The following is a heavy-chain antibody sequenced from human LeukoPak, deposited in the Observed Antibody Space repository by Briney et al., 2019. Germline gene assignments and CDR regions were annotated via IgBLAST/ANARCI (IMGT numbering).Heavy chain of an antibody. Sequence: GGSLRLSCAAFGFTFSSYSMNWVRQAPGKGLEWVSSISSSSSYIYYADSVKGRFTISRDNSKNTLYLQMNSLRAEDTAVYYCASSSGNYKAARPGLLLDYWGQGTLVTVSS. J-gene: IGHJ4*02. V-gene: IGHV3-21*01. CDR1: GFTFSSYS. CDR3: ASSSGNYKAARPGLLLDY. CDR2: ISSSSSYI. D-gene: IGHD6-6*01.